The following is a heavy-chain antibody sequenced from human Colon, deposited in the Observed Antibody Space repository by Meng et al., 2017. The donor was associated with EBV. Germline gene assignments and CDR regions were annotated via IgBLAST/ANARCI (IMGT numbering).Heavy chain of an antibody. Sequence: QVLLPESGPGLVKPSQSLSLTCAASGGSVSSGGYYWTWIRQHPGKGLEWFGHIYYSGSTFYNPSLKRRVIISIDTSKNQFSLNLRSVTAADTAVYYCARVSSGWDYFDYWGQGTLVTVSS. CDR3: ARVSSGWDYFDY. V-gene: IGHV4-31*11. D-gene: IGHD6-19*01. CDR2: IYYSGST. J-gene: IGHJ4*02. CDR1: GGSVSSGGYY.